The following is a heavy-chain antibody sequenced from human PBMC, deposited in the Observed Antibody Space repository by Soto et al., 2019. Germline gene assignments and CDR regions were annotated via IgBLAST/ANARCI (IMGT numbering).Heavy chain of an antibody. CDR1: GFTFSSYS. D-gene: IGHD3-3*01. J-gene: IGHJ4*02. V-gene: IGHV3-48*02. CDR3: ARVSGFWTGLPPFDY. CDR2: ISSSSSTI. Sequence: EVQLVESGGGLVQPGGSLRLSCAASGFTFSSYSMNWVRQAPGKGLEWGSYISSSSSTIYYADSVKGRFTISRDNAKNSLYLQMNSLRDEDTAVYYCARVSGFWTGLPPFDYWGQGTLVTVSS.